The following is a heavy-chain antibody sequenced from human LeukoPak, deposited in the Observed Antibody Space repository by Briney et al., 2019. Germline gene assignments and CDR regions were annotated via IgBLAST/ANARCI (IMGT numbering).Heavy chain of an antibody. D-gene: IGHD6-19*01. CDR1: GFTFITYA. CDR2: TSGGGTNT. Sequence: GGSLRLSFAASGFTFITYAMSWFRQAPGKGLEWVSTTSGGGTNTYYADCVKGRFTISRDNSNNTLYLQMNSLRAEDTAVYYCAKALSSSGRRGIDYWGQGTLVTVSS. V-gene: IGHV3-23*01. CDR3: AKALSSSGRRGIDY. J-gene: IGHJ4*02.